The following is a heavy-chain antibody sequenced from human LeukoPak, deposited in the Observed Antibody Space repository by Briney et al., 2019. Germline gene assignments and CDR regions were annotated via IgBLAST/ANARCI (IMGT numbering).Heavy chain of an antibody. CDR3: ARGFRYYYGSGSYYKESYYFDY. D-gene: IGHD3-10*01. V-gene: IGHV3-48*03. Sequence: GGSLRLSCAASGFTFSSYEMNWVRQAPGKGLEWVSYISSSGSTIYYADSVKGRFTISRDNAKNSLYLQMNSLRAEDTAVYYCARGFRYYYGSGSYYKESYYFDYWGQGTLVTVSS. CDR2: ISSSGSTI. CDR1: GFTFSSYE. J-gene: IGHJ4*02.